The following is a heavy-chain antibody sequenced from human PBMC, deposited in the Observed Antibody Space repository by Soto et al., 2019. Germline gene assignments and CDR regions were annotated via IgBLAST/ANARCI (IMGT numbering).Heavy chain of an antibody. CDR2: IYWDDAK. D-gene: IGHD3-3*01. V-gene: IGHV2-5*02. CDR3: AQNYFWSFDY. CDR1: GFSLSTSGVG. Sequence: QITLKESGPTLVKPTQTLTLTCTFSGFSLSTSGVGVGWIRQPPGKALEWLALIYWDDAKRYSPSLESRLTISNDTSKNLVVLTMTNMDPMDTATYYCAQNYFWSFDYWGQGTLVTVSS. J-gene: IGHJ4*02.